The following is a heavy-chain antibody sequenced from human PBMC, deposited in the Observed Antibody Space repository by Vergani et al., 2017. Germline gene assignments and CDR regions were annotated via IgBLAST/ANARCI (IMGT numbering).Heavy chain of an antibody. D-gene: IGHD4-23*01. CDR3: ARDSGNFWPLDY. CDR2: INPNSGGT. Sequence: QVQLVQSGAEVKKPGASVKVSCKASGYTFTGYYMHWVRQAPGQGLEWMGWINPNSGGTNYAQTFQGRVTMTRDTSISTAYMELSRLRSDDTAVYYCARDSGNFWPLDYWGQGTLVTVSS. J-gene: IGHJ4*02. CDR1: GYTFTGYY. V-gene: IGHV1-2*02.